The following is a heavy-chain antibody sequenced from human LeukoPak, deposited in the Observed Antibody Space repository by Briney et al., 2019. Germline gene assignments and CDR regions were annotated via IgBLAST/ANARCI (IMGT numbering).Heavy chain of an antibody. Sequence: GESLQISCKGSGSSFTSYWNGWVRQLPGKGLVGMGIIYPGDSDTRYSPSFQGQVTISADKSISTAYLQWSSLKASDTAMYYCARRMTTVTPSFDYGGQETLVTVSS. V-gene: IGHV5-51*01. J-gene: IGHJ4*02. D-gene: IGHD4-17*01. CDR2: IYPGDSDT. CDR1: GSSFTSYW. CDR3: ARRMTTVTPSFDY.